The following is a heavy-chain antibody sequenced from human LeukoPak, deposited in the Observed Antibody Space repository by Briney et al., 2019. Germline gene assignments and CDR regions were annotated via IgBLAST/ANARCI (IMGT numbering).Heavy chain of an antibody. D-gene: IGHD6-19*01. J-gene: IGHJ5*02. CDR1: GGSISSGGYY. CDR2: IYYSGST. Sequence: PSQTLSLTCTVSGGSISSGGYYWSWIRQHPGKGLEWIGYIYYSGSTYYNPSLKSRVTISVDTSKNQFSLKLSSVTAEDTAVYYCTRDTGYSTGRRTIGPGSWGQGTLVTVSS. V-gene: IGHV4-31*03. CDR3: TRDTGYSTGRRTIGPGS.